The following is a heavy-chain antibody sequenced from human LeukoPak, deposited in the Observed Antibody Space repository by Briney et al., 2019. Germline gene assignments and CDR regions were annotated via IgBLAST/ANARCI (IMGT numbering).Heavy chain of an antibody. CDR1: GGTFSSYA. CDR2: IVPIFGTA. CDR3: ASCGSSTSCYRTRSYWYFDL. D-gene: IGHD2-2*02. V-gene: IGHV1-69*05. J-gene: IGHJ2*01. Sequence: SVKVSCKASGGTFSSYAISWVRQAPGQGLEWMGGIVPIFGTANYAQKFQGRVTITTDESTSTAYMELSSLRSEDTAVYYCASCGSSTSCYRTRSYWYFDLWGRGTLVTVSS.